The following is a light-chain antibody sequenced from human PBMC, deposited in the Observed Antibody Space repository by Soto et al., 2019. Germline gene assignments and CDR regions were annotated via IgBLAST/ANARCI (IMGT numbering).Light chain of an antibody. CDR1: SSNIGAGYD. V-gene: IGLV1-40*01. CDR2: GNS. CDR3: QSYDSSLSAYV. Sequence: SVLKPPPSVSGAPGRSVTICCPGSSSNIGAGYDVHWYQQLPGTAPKLLIYGNSNRPSGVPDRFSGSKSGTSASLAITGLQAEDEADYYCQSYDSSLSAYVFGTGTKVTVL. J-gene: IGLJ1*01.